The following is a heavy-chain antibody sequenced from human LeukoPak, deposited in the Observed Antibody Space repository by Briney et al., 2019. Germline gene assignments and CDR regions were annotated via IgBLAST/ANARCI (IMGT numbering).Heavy chain of an antibody. CDR3: AQQLGYCSGGTCYFTY. J-gene: IGHJ1*01. Sequence: GGSLRLSCAASGFTFSSYAMSWVRQAPGKGLEWVAAISNSGGNTFYSDSGKGRFTIARDNSKNTLYLQMNSLRVDDPAVYYCAQQLGYCSGGTCYFTYWGQGTLVTVSS. CDR2: ISNSGGNT. V-gene: IGHV3-23*01. CDR1: GFTFSSYA. D-gene: IGHD2-15*01.